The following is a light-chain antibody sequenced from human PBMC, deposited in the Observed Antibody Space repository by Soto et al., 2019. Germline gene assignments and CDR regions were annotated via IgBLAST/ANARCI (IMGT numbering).Light chain of an antibody. V-gene: IGLV2-14*01. J-gene: IGLJ1*01. Sequence: QPASVSGSPGQSITISCTGTSSDVGGYNYVSWYQQHPGKAPKLIIYEVSNRPSGVSNRFSGSKSGDTASLTISGLHAEDEADYYCSSYTSSSTLYVFGTGTKLTVL. CDR1: SSDVGGYNY. CDR2: EVS. CDR3: SSYTSSSTLYV.